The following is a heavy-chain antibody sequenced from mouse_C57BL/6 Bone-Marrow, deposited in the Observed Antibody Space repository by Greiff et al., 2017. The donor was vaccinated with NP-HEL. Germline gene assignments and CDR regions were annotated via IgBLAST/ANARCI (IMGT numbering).Heavy chain of an antibody. CDR2: ISYSGST. D-gene: IGHD2-2*01. CDR1: GYSITSDY. V-gene: IGHV3-8*01. J-gene: IGHJ4*01. CDR3: ARSPLWLRRNYYAMDY. Sequence: EVKLMESGPGLAKPSQTLSLTCSVTGYSITSDYWNWIRKFPGNKLEYMGYISYSGSTYYNPSLKSRISITRDTSKNQYYLQLNTVTTEDTATYYCARSPLWLRRNYYAMDYGGQGTSVTVSS.